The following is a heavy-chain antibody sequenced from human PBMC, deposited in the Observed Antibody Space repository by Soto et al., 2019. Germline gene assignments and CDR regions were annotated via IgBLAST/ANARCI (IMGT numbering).Heavy chain of an antibody. CDR1: GFTFSSYA. CDR2: ISYDGSNK. Sequence: QVQLVESGGGVVQPGRSLRLSCAASGFTFSSYAMHWVRQAPGKGLEWVAVISYDGSNKYYADSVKGRFTISRDNSKNTLYLPMNSLRAEDTAVYYCARDSYRSGSGSYLLGDYWGQGTLVTVSS. CDR3: ARDSYRSGSGSYLLGDY. D-gene: IGHD3-10*01. J-gene: IGHJ4*02. V-gene: IGHV3-30-3*01.